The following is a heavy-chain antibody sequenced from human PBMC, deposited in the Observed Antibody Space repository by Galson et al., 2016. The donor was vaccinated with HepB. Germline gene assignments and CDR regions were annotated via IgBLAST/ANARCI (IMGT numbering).Heavy chain of an antibody. V-gene: IGHV1-69*10. J-gene: IGHJ6*02. Sequence: SVKVSCKASGGTFKNYAISWVRQAPGQGLEWMGGVIPVLNVPNYAQKFQGRITMTADKSTSTAYMELRSLRSEDTAVYYCATIYCNGTSCSYRMDVWGQGTTVTVSS. CDR3: ATIYCNGTSCSYRMDV. CDR1: GGTFKNYA. CDR2: VIPVLNVP. D-gene: IGHD2-2*01.